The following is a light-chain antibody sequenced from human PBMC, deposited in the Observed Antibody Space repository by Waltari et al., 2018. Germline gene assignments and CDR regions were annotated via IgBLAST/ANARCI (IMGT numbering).Light chain of an antibody. Sequence: DIQMTQSPSSLSASVGDRVTLTCRASQDIGTYLAWYLQKPVKVPKLLIYDVSTLQSGVPSRFSGSGSGTDFTLTISSLQPEDVGTYYCQKYNSAPPMYTFGQGTKLEIK. CDR2: DVS. CDR3: QKYNSAPPMYT. CDR1: QDIGTY. V-gene: IGKV1-27*01. J-gene: IGKJ2*01.